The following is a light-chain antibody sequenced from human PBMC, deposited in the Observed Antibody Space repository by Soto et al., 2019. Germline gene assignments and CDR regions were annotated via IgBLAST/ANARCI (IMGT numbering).Light chain of an antibody. CDR3: QQYGSSPLAYT. CDR1: QSVSSN. CDR2: GAS. J-gene: IGKJ2*01. V-gene: IGKV3-20*01. Sequence: EIVMTQSPATLSVSPGERAPLSCRARQSVSSNLAWYPQKPGQAPRLLIYGASSRATGIPDRFSGSGSGTDFTLTISRLEPEDFAVYYCQQYGSSPLAYTFGQGTKVDIK.